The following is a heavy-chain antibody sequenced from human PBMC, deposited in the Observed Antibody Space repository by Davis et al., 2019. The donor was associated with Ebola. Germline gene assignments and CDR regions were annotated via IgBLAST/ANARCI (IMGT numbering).Heavy chain of an antibody. CDR3: ARDGRPEMAAREFDH. CDR1: GFTFNNCA. J-gene: IGHJ4*02. Sequence: GESLKISCAVSGFTFNNCAMNWVRQAPGQGLQWVSCISGSGTSTYYADAVKGRFTISRDNSKNTLYLQMNSLRAEDTAVYFCARDGRPEMAAREFDHWGRGALVTVSS. D-gene: IGHD6-6*01. V-gene: IGHV3-23*01. CDR2: ISGSGTST.